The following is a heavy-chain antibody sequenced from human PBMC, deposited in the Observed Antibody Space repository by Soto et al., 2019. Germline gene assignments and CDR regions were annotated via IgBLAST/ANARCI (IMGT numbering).Heavy chain of an antibody. CDR2: IYYSGST. Sequence: SETLSLTCTVSGGSISSGGYYWSWIRQHPGKGLEWIGYIYYSGSTYYNPSLKSRVTISVDTSKNQFSLKLSSVTAADTAVYYCARVYRTMVRGVTVEFIDYWGQGTLVTVSS. CDR3: ARVYRTMVRGVTVEFIDY. CDR1: GGSISSGGYY. D-gene: IGHD3-10*01. V-gene: IGHV4-31*03. J-gene: IGHJ4*02.